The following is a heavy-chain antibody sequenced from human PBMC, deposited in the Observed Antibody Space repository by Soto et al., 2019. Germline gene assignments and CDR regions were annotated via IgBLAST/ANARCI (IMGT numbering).Heavy chain of an antibody. D-gene: IGHD5-18*01. CDR3: ARDPGYSWAPIHH. J-gene: IGHJ4*02. CDR2: ISSSSSTI. CDR1: GFTFSSYS. V-gene: IGHV3-48*02. Sequence: EVQLVESGGGLVQPGGSLRLSCAASGFTFSSYSMNWVRQAPGKGLEWVSYISSSSSTIYYADSVKGRFTISRDNAKNSLYLKMNSRRDEDRAVYYWARDPGYSWAPIHHGGQETLVTVPS.